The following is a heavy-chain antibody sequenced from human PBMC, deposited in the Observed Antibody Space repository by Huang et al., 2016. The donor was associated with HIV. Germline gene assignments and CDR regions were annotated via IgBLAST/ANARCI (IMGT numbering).Heavy chain of an antibody. J-gene: IGHJ4*02. D-gene: IGHD1-26*01. CDR3: VKGDIVGTANFFDY. Sequence: EVQLVESGGNLIQTGGSLRLACAAAGFGFDNSAMYWVRQGPGKGLGWVSSISWNSANIAYGDSVKGRFTITRDNDRNSLYLQMNSLRPDDTALYDCVKGDIVGTANFFDYWGQGTQVSVSS. V-gene: IGHV3-9*01. CDR1: GFGFDNSA. CDR2: ISWNSANI.